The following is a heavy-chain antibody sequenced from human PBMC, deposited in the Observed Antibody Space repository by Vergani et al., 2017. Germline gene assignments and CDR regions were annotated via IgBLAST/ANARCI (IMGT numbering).Heavy chain of an antibody. CDR1: GFTLSNYD. CDR2: IQFDGSNQ. J-gene: IGHJ4*02. CDR3: AKHFRGWGIDY. V-gene: IGHV3-30*02. D-gene: IGHD3-16*01. Sequence: QVQLVESGGGVVQRGGSLRLSCATSGFTLSNYDMQWIRPGPGKGLEFVAFIQFDGSNQYYADSVKGRFTLSRDFPKNTLYLQMNSLRTDDTGTYYCAKHFRGWGIDYWGQGTQVIVSS.